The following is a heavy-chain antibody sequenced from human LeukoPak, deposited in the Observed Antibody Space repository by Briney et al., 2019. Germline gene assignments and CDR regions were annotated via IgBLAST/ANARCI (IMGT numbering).Heavy chain of an antibody. Sequence: ASVKVSCKASGYTFTGYYMHWVRQAPGQGLEWMGWINPNSGGTNYAQKFQGRVTMTRDTSISTAYMELSRLRSDDTAVYYCARTDTAMVTVGYWGQGTLVTVSS. D-gene: IGHD5-18*01. CDR2: INPNSGGT. V-gene: IGHV1-2*02. CDR1: GYTFTGYY. J-gene: IGHJ4*02. CDR3: ARTDTAMVTVGY.